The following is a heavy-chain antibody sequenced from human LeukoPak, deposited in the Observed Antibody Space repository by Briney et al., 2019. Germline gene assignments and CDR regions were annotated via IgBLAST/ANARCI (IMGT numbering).Heavy chain of an antibody. V-gene: IGHV3-7*05. CDR3: ARDEHSSGWYLPPYYYYGMDV. J-gene: IGHJ6*02. D-gene: IGHD6-19*01. CDR2: IKQDGSEK. Sequence: GGSLRLSCAASGFTFSSYWMSWVRQAPGKGLEWVANIKQDGSEKYYVDSVKGRFTISRDNAKDSLYLQMNSLRAEDTAVYYCARDEHSSGWYLPPYYYYGMDVWGQGTTVTVSS. CDR1: GFTFSSYW.